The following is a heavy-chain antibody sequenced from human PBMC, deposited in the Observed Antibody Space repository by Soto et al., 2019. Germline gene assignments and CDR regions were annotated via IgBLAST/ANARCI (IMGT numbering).Heavy chain of an antibody. V-gene: IGHV2-5*02. CDR1: GFSLTTSGVG. CDR3: AHRVLRTVFGLVTTTAIYFDF. CDR2: IYWDDDK. Sequence: QITLNESGPTPVKPRQTLTLTCTFSGFSLTTSGVGVGWIRQSPGKAPEWLALIYWDDDKRYSPSLTSRLTITKYTSKNQVVLTMADLDPADTATYYCAHRVLRTVFGLVTTTAIYFDFWGQGTPVDVS. J-gene: IGHJ4*02. D-gene: IGHD3-3*01.